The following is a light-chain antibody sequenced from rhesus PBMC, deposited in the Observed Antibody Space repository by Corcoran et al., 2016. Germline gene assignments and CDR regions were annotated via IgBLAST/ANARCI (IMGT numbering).Light chain of an antibody. CDR2: AAS. CDR3: LQDSTPPLT. Sequence: DIQMTQSPSSLSASVGDRVTVTCRASQGINKELSWYQQKPGKAPTLLIYAASSLKTGVSSRFIGNGSGTDFTLTIRSLHPADIATYYCLQDSTPPLTFGGGTKVEIK. CDR1: QGINKE. V-gene: IGKV1-94*01. J-gene: IGKJ4*01.